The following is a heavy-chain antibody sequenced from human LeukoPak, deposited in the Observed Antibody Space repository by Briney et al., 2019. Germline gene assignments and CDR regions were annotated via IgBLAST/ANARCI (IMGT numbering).Heavy chain of an antibody. CDR3: ARDPLWFGELRVY. Sequence: GGSLRLSCAPSGFTLSSYWMHWVRQAPGEGLVWVSRINSDGSSTSSADSVKGRFTISRDNAKNTLYLQMNSLRAEDTGVYYCARDPLWFGELRVYWGQGTLVTVSS. J-gene: IGHJ4*02. V-gene: IGHV3-74*01. CDR1: GFTLSSYW. CDR2: INSDGSST. D-gene: IGHD3-10*01.